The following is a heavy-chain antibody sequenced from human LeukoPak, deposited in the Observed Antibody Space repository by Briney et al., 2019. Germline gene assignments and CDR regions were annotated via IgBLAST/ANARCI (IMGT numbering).Heavy chain of an antibody. J-gene: IGHJ6*03. CDR3: AKDIHKGGYYYYYMDV. V-gene: IGHV3-9*01. CDR1: GFTFDDYA. D-gene: IGHD2-15*01. CDR2: ISWNSGTI. Sequence: GRSLRLSCAASGFTFDDYAMHWVRQAPGKGLEWVSGISWNSGTIGYADSVKGRFTISRDNAKNSLYLQMNSLRAEDTALYYCAKDIHKGGYYYYYMDVWGKGTTVTISS.